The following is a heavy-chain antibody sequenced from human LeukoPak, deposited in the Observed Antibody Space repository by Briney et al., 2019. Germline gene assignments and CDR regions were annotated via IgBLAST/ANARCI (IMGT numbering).Heavy chain of an antibody. J-gene: IGHJ4*02. D-gene: IGHD5-24*01. Sequence: ASVKVSCKASGYTFTYYAMHWVRQAPGQGLQWTGWITPGGGTNYPQKFQGRVAITWDTSITTAYMDLSRLTSDDTAVYYCARDRYGDGFAHFDYWGQGGLVTV. V-gene: IGHV1-2*02. CDR2: ITPGGGT. CDR1: GYTFTYYA. CDR3: ARDRYGDGFAHFDY.